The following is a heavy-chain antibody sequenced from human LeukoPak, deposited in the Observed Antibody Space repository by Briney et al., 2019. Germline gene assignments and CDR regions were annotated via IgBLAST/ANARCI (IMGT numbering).Heavy chain of an antibody. CDR1: GFTFSSYG. D-gene: IGHD2-2*02. J-gene: IGHJ5*02. Sequence: PGGSLRLSCAASGFTFSSYGMHWVRQAPGKGLEWVAFIRHDGSNKYYAASVKGLFTISRDNSKNTLYLQMNSLRAEDTAVYYCAKDHCSRTSCYTGPNWFDPWGQGTLVTVSS. CDR3: AKDHCSRTSCYTGPNWFDP. CDR2: IRHDGSNK. V-gene: IGHV3-30*02.